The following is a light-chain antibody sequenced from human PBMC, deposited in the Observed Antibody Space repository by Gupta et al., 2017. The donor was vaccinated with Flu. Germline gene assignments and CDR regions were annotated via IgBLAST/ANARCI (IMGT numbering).Light chain of an antibody. CDR3: QQYDDLRT. V-gene: IGKV1-33*01. J-gene: IGKJ1*01. CDR1: QGVDIY. Sequence: DIQLTQSPSPLSASVGDRVTVTCQASQGVDIYVNWYHQKPGKAPRLLIYDASILETGVPSRFSGSGSGTDFTLTISSLQPEDSGTYYCQQYDDLRTFGQGTKVEIK. CDR2: DAS.